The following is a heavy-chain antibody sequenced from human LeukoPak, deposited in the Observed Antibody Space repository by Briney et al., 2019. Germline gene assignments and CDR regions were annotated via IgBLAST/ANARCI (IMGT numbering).Heavy chain of an antibody. CDR3: ARDYRYYGSGSYQPLGGY. Sequence: ASVKVSCKASGYTFTSYDINWVRQATGQGLEWMGWINAGNGNTKYSQKFQGRVTITRDTSASTAYMELSSLRSEDTAVYYCARDYRYYGSGSYQPLGGYWGQGTLVTVSS. CDR2: INAGNGNT. CDR1: GYTFTSYD. V-gene: IGHV1-3*01. J-gene: IGHJ4*02. D-gene: IGHD3-10*01.